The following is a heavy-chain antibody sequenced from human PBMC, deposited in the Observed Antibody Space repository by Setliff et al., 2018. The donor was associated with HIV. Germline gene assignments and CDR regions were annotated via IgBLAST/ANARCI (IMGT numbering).Heavy chain of an antibody. V-gene: IGHV3-9*01. CDR2: ISWNSGSI. D-gene: IGHD2-21*02. Sequence: GGSLRLSCAGSGFTFDDYAMHWVRQAPGKGLEWVSGISWNSGSIGYTDSVKGRFTISRDNAKKSLYLQMNSLRAEDTAVYYCAREGRAYCGGDCWTPFLDYWGQGTLVTVSS. CDR1: GFTFDDYA. CDR3: AREGRAYCGGDCWTPFLDY. J-gene: IGHJ4*02.